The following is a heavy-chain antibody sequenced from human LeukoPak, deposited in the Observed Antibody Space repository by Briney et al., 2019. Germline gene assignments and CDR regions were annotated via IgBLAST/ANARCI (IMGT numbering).Heavy chain of an antibody. Sequence: PGGSLRLSCAASGFTFSSYAMHWVRQAPGKGLEWVAVISYDGSNKYYADSVKGRFTISRDNSKNTLYLQMNSLRAEDTAVYYCAREGYCSSTSCYGVVDYYYTDVWGKGTTVTVSS. V-gene: IGHV3-30-3*01. J-gene: IGHJ6*03. CDR1: GFTFSSYA. CDR2: ISYDGSNK. CDR3: AREGYCSSTSCYGVVDYYYTDV. D-gene: IGHD2-2*01.